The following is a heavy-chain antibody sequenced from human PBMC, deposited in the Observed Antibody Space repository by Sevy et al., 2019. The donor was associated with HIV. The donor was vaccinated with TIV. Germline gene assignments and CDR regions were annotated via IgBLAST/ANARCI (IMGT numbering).Heavy chain of an antibody. Sequence: GGSLRLSCAASGFTFSAYSMNWVRQAPGKGLEWVSYISSSSGTIYYADSVNGGWIISRGNANISLYLQMNGLRAEDTAVYYCARAGGDCYSKNECWFVSWGQGTLVTVSS. CDR1: GFTFSAYS. V-gene: IGHV3-48*01. CDR3: ARAGGDCYSKNECWFVS. J-gene: IGHJ5*01. D-gene: IGHD2-21*01. CDR2: ISSSSGTI.